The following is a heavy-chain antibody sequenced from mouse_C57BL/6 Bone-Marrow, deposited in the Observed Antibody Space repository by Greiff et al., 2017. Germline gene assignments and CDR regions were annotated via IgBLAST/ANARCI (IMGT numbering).Heavy chain of an antibody. CDR3: ARPYYYGSSYDAMDY. J-gene: IGHJ4*01. CDR1: GIDFSSYW. D-gene: IGHD1-1*01. Sequence: EVKLLQSGGGLVQPGGSLKLSCAASGIDFSSYWMRWVRRAPGQGLEWIGDINPDSSTINYAASLKDKFIISRDNAKNTLYLQMRKVRSEDKALNCCARPYYYGSSYDAMDYWGQGTSVTVSS. V-gene: IGHV4-1*01. CDR2: INPDSSTI.